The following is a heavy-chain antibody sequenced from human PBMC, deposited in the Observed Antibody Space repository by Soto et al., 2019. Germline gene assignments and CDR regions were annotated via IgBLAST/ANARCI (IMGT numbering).Heavy chain of an antibody. CDR2: IHYSGST. D-gene: IGHD1-7*01. V-gene: IGHV4-31*03. Sequence: XQTRSLACPLSCCSISSGCPYWTWLRQTPGKGLEWIGYIHYSGSTYYNPSLKSRITISVDTTKNKFSLKLSSLRAEDTALDYCAKNQERELPRVIDFWGQGTLVTVSS. CDR3: AKNQERELPRVIDF. CDR1: CCSISSGCPY. J-gene: IGHJ4*02.